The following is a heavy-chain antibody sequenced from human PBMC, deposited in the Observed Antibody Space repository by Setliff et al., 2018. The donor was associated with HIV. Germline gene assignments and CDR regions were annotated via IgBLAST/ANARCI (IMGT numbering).Heavy chain of an antibody. J-gene: IGHJ4*02. CDR3: ARLDCSSSSGFVDY. CDR2: IHTSGNT. D-gene: IGHD2-2*01. Sequence: SETLSLTCTVSGGSISSGSYYWSWIRQPAGKGLEWIGRIHTSGNTNYNPSLKSRVTISVDTSKNQFSLKLSSVTAADTAVYYCARLDCSSSSGFVDYWGQGALVTVSS. V-gene: IGHV4-61*02. CDR1: GGSISSGSYY.